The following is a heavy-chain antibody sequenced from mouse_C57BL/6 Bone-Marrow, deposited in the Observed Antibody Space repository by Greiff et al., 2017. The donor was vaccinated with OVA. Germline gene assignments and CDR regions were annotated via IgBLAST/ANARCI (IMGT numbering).Heavy chain of an antibody. CDR1: GYTFTSYG. CDR3: ARGITTVVRVYFDY. CDR2: IYPRSGNT. D-gene: IGHD1-1*01. V-gene: IGHV1-81*01. J-gene: IGHJ2*01. Sequence: QVQLQQSGAELARPGASVKLSCKASGYTFTSYGISWVKQRPGQGLEWIGEIYPRSGNTYYNEKFKGKATLTADKSSSTAYMELRSLTSEDSAVYFCARGITTVVRVYFDYWGKGTTLTVSS.